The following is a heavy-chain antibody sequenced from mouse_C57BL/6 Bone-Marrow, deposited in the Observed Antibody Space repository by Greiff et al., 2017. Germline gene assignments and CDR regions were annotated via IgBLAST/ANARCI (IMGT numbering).Heavy chain of an antibody. D-gene: IGHD2-4*01. V-gene: IGHV1-69*01. CDR1: GYTFTSYW. CDR3: ARRINPYYFDY. CDR2: IDPSDSYT. Sequence: QVQLQQPGAELVMPGASVKLSCKASGYTFTSYWMHWVKQRPGQGLEWIGEIDPSDSYTNYNQKFKGQSTLTVDKSSSTAYMQLSSLTSEDSAVYYWARRINPYYFDYWGQGTTLTVSS. J-gene: IGHJ2*01.